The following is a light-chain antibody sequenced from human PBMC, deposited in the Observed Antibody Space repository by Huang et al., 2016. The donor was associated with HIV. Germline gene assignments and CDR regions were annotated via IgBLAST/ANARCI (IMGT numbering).Light chain of an antibody. J-gene: IGKJ5*01. CDR2: SAS. V-gene: IGKV1-39*01. CDR1: QNIDGY. Sequence: IQMTQSPSSLSASVGDRVTITCRASQNIDGYLNWYQQKPVKPPKLLISSASTLHTGGPPRFSGSGSGTDYTLISNNLQPDDFATYFCQQSYSTLITFGQGSRLDTK. CDR3: QQSYSTLIT.